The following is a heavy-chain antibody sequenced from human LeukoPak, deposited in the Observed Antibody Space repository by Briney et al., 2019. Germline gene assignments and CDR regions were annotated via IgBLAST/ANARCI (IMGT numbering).Heavy chain of an antibody. J-gene: IGHJ4*02. CDR2: INAGNGNT. D-gene: IGHD3-22*01. CDR1: GYTFTSYA. V-gene: IGHV1-3*03. Sequence: ASVKVSCKASGYTFTSYAMHWVRRAPGQRLEWMGWINAGNGNTKYSQEFQGRVTITRDTSASTAYMELSSLRSEDMAVYYCAREQPGYYDSSGLDYWGQGTLVTVSS. CDR3: AREQPGYYDSSGLDY.